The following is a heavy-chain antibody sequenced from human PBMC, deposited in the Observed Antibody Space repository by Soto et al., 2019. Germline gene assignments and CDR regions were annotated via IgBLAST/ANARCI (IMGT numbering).Heavy chain of an antibody. J-gene: IGHJ5*02. CDR2: IWYDGSNK. V-gene: IGHV3-33*01. CDR3: ARSDTVTGTGFDP. D-gene: IGHD4-17*01. Sequence: QVQLVESGGGVVQPGRSLRLSCAASGFTCSSYGMHWVRQAPGKGLEWVAVIWYDGSNKYYADSVKGRFTISGDNSTNTLYLQMNSLRAEETAVYYCARSDTVTGTGFDPWGQGTLVTVSS. CDR1: GFTCSSYG.